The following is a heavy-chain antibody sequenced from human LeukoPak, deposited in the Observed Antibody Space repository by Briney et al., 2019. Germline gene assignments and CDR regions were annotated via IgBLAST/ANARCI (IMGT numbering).Heavy chain of an antibody. D-gene: IGHD2-2*01. Sequence: ASVKLSCKVSGYTLTELSIHWVRQAPGKGLEWMGGFDPEDGETIYAQKFQGRVTMTEDTSTDTAYMELSSLRSEDTAVYYCATGRHQYYYYYMDVWGKGTTVTVSS. CDR2: FDPEDGET. CDR3: ATGRHQYYYYYMDV. CDR1: GYTLTELS. V-gene: IGHV1-24*01. J-gene: IGHJ6*03.